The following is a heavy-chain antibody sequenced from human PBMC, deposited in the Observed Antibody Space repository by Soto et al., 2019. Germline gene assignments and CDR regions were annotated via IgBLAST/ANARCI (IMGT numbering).Heavy chain of an antibody. Sequence: PGESLKISCRGSGYTFTDYWTGWVRQLPGKGLEWMGIIYPGDSYTGYSPSFQGHVTITVDKSTSTAYLQGNTLKASDTAMYYCERHISNFRYYFYDMDVWGQGTTVTVYS. J-gene: IGHJ6*02. CDR1: GYTFTDYW. CDR2: IYPGDSYT. V-gene: IGHV5-51*01. D-gene: IGHD4-4*01. CDR3: ERHISNFRYYFYDMDV.